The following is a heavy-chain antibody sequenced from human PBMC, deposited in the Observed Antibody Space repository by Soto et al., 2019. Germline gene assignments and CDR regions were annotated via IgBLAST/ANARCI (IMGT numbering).Heavy chain of an antibody. CDR3: AKDVVVVPAAIRTANWFDP. J-gene: IGHJ5*02. Sequence: PGGSLRLSCAASGFTFSSYAMSWVRQAPGQGLEWVSAISGSGGSTYYADSVKGRFTISRDNAKNTLYLQMNSLRAEDTAVYYCAKDVVVVPAAIRTANWFDPWGQGTLVTVSA. CDR1: GFTFSSYA. CDR2: ISGSGGST. D-gene: IGHD2-2*02. V-gene: IGHV3-23*01.